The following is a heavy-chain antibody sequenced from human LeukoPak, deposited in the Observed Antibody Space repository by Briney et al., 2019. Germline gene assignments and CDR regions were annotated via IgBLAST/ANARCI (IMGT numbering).Heavy chain of an antibody. CDR2: INHSGST. D-gene: IGHD3-22*01. J-gene: IGHJ4*02. CDR3: ARGVRGYSYYFDY. V-gene: IGHV4-34*01. Sequence: SETLSLTCAVSGGSFSGYYWSWIRQPPRKGLEWIGEINHSGSTNYNPSLKSRVTISVDTSKNQFSLKMSSVTAADTAVYYCARGVRGYSYYFDYWGQGTLVTVSS. CDR1: GGSFSGYY.